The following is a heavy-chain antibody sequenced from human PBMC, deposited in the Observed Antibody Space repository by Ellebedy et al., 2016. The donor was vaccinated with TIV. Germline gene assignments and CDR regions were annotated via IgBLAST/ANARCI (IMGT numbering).Heavy chain of an antibody. Sequence: GESLKISCAASGLTFSNYWMHWVRQAPGKGLEWVSHISSDGSSTPYADSVKGRFTISRDNAKNTLYLQMNSLRADDTSVYYCVIDRPGNSANADYWGQGTLVTVSS. V-gene: IGHV3-74*01. J-gene: IGHJ4*02. CDR1: GLTFSNYW. CDR2: ISSDGSST. CDR3: VIDRPGNSANADY. D-gene: IGHD4-23*01.